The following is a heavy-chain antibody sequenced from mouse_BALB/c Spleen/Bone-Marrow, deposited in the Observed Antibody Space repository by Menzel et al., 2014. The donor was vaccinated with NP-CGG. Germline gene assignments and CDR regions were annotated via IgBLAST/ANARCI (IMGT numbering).Heavy chain of an antibody. V-gene: IGHV14-3*02. CDR1: GFNIKDNY. CDR3: TKYWYGWYFDV. Sequence: DVQLVESGAELVKPWDSVNLSCTASGFNIKDNYMHWVKQRPKQGLEWIGRIDAGKGNTRYAPKFQSKGTRTANTSSNAVFQLLSSQTSEDAAVYCCTKYWYGWYFDVWGPGTSVTVSS. D-gene: IGHD2-14*01. CDR2: IDAGKGNT. J-gene: IGHJ1*01.